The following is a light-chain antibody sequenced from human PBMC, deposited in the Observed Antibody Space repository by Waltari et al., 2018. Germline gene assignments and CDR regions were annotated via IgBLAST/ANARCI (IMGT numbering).Light chain of an antibody. CDR1: QSVNEY. V-gene: IGKV3-11*01. J-gene: IGKJ4*01. Sequence: EIVLTQSPATLSLSPGERATLSCRASQSVNEYLAWYQQLPGQAPRLLIYDASTRATGIPARFSGRGSGTDFTLTISSLEPEDFAIYYCHVRSNWPPVTFGGGTKVEIK. CDR2: DAS. CDR3: HVRSNWPPVT.